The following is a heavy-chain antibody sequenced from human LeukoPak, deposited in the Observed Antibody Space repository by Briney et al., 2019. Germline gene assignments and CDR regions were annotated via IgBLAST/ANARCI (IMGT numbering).Heavy chain of an antibody. Sequence: ASVKVSCRASGYTFIPSFMLLVREAPGQRLECMGIINSVGGCTSYAQKSQGRVPITRDMSTITVYMELSSLRSDDTAVYYCARDPMPRSWSYGGGCFDPWGQGTLVTVSS. CDR3: ARDPMPRSWSYGGGCFDP. J-gene: IGHJ5*02. V-gene: IGHV1-46*01. CDR1: GYTFIPSF. D-gene: IGHD1-26*01. CDR2: INSVGGCT.